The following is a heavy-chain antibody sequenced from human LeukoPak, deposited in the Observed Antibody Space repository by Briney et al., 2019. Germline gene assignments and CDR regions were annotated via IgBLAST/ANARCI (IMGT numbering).Heavy chain of an antibody. J-gene: IGHJ4*02. CDR1: GSIFTSYW. V-gene: IGHV5-51*01. Sequence: RGASLKISCKCSGSIFTSYWIGWVRPLPGKGLEWMGIIYTGDSDTRYSPSFQGQVTISADKSISTAYLQWSSLKASDTAMYYWARAWAGFKGSYYFDYWGQGTLVTVSS. CDR3: ARAWAGFKGSYYFDY. CDR2: IYTGDSDT. D-gene: IGHD2-15*01.